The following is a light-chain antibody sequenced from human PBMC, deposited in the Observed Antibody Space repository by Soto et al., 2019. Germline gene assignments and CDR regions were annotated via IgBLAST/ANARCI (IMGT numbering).Light chain of an antibody. CDR1: PRCSSL. V-gene: IGKV3-11*01. J-gene: IGKJ1*01. Sequence: EIVLTQSPATLSLSPGERTPLPCRGRPRCSSLLAWYQQKPGQAPRLLIYDASNRATGIPARFSGSGSGTDFTLTISSLEPEDFAVYYCQQRSNWPPTFGQGTKVEIK. CDR3: QQRSNWPPT. CDR2: DAS.